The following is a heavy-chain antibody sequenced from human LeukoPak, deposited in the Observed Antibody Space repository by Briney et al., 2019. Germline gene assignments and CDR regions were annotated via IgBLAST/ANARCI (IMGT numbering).Heavy chain of an antibody. D-gene: IGHD2-2*01. V-gene: IGHV1-8*01. CDR1: GYTFTNFD. CDR3: ARAPMGTAAFY. CDR2: MNPVTGDA. J-gene: IGHJ4*02. Sequence: AASVKVSCKASGYTFTNFDINWVRQAPGQGLEWMGWMNPVTGDAGSTQKFQGRVTLIRDTSISTAYMELSSLTSDDTAFYYCARAPMGTAAFYWGQGTLVTVSS.